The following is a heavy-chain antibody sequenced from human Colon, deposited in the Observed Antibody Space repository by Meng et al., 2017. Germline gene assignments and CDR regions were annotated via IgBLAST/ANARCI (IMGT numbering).Heavy chain of an antibody. J-gene: IGHJ4*02. CDR1: GFTFTSNW. V-gene: IGHV3-7*01. CDR3: ARLRPGYFDY. Sequence: EVQLVESGGGLVQPGGSLRLSCAASGFTFTSNWMSWVRQAPGRGLEWVANIKQDGTEQYYVDSVKGRFTISRDNAKNSLYLHMNSLRAEDTAVYYCARLRPGYFDYWGQGTLVTVSS. D-gene: IGHD6-13*01. CDR2: IKQDGTEQ.